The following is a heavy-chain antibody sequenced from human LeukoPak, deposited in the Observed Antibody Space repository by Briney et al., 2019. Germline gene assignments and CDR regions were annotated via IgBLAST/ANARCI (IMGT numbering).Heavy chain of an antibody. V-gene: IGHV3-9*01. CDR1: GFTFDDYA. CDR2: ISWNSGSI. J-gene: IGHJ3*02. Sequence: GGSLRLSCAASGFTFDDYAMHWVRQAPGKGLEWVSGISWNSGSIGYADSVKGRFTISRDNAKNSLYLQMNSLRAEDTALYYCAKDRRGDTYGDEAAFDIWGQGTMVTVSS. D-gene: IGHD5-18*01. CDR3: AKDRRGDTYGDEAAFDI.